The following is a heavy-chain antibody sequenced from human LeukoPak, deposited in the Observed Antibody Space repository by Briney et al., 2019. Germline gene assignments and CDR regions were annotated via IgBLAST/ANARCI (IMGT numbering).Heavy chain of an antibody. CDR3: ARGYCADYDILTGYCYYFDY. CDR1: GGSFSGYY. J-gene: IGHJ4*02. V-gene: IGHV4-34*01. D-gene: IGHD3-9*01. Sequence: SETLSLTCAVYGGSFSGYYWSWIRQPPGKGLEWIGEINHSGSTNYNPSLKSRVTISVDTSKNQFSLKLNSVTAADTAVYYCARGYCADYDILTGYCYYFDYWGQGTLVTVSS. CDR2: INHSGST.